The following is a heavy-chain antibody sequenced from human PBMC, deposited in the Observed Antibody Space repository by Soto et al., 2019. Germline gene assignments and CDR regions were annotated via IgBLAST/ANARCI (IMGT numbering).Heavy chain of an antibody. J-gene: IGHJ4*02. Sequence: GGSLRLSCAASGFTFSSYGMHWVRQAPGKGLEWVAVISYDGSNKYYADSVKGRFTISRDNSKNTLYLQMNSLRAEDTAVYYCAKDIGFWSGATLWGQGTLVTVSS. V-gene: IGHV3-30*18. CDR2: ISYDGSNK. D-gene: IGHD3-3*01. CDR1: GFTFSSYG. CDR3: AKDIGFWSGATL.